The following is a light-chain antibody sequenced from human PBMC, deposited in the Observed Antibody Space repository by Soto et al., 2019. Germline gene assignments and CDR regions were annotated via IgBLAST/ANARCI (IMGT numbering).Light chain of an antibody. CDR3: MEALHTPRT. CDR2: LCS. J-gene: IGKJ1*01. V-gene: IGKV2-28*01. CDR1: QSLLHSNGYNY. Sequence: DIVMTQSPLSLPVTPGEPASISCRSSQSLLHSNGYNYLDWYLQKPGQSPQLMIYLCSNRASGVPDRFSGSGSGTDFTLKISRVEAEDVGVYYCMEALHTPRTFGQGTKVEIK.